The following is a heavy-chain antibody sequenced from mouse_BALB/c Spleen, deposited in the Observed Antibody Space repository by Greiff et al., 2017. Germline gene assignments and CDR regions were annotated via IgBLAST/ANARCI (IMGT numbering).Heavy chain of an antibody. Sequence: EVQLQQSGAELVKPGASVKLSCTASGFNIKDTYMHWVKQRPEQGLEWIGRIDPANGNTKYDPKFQGKATITADTSSNTAYLQLSSLTSEDTAVYYCARDYYGSSYGIYYYAMDYWGQGTSVTVSS. D-gene: IGHD1-1*01. CDR1: GFNIKDTY. V-gene: IGHV14-3*02. CDR2: IDPANGNT. J-gene: IGHJ4*01. CDR3: ARDYYGSSYGIYYYAMDY.